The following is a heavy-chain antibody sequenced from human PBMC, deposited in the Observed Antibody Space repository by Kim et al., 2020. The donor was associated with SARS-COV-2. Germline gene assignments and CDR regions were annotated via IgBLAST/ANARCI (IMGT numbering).Heavy chain of an antibody. J-gene: IGHJ6*02. CDR3: TTDRPDYDFWSGYYRDYYYGMDV. D-gene: IGHD3-3*01. CDR2: IKSKTDGGTT. V-gene: IGHV3-15*01. CDR1: GFTFSNAW. Sequence: GGSLRLSCAASGFTFSNAWMSWVRQAPGKGLEWVGRIKSKTDGGTTDYAAPVKGRFTISRDDSKNTLYLQMNSLKTEDTAVYYCTTDRPDYDFWSGYYRDYYYGMDVWGQGTTVTVSS.